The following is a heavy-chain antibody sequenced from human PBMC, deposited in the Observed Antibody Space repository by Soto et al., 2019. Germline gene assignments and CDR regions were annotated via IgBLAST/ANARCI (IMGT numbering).Heavy chain of an antibody. CDR1: GYTLTELS. D-gene: IGHD6-6*01. CDR3: ATFIPSSSYFYYGLDV. J-gene: IGHJ6*02. CDR2: FDPEDGET. V-gene: IGHV1-24*01. Sequence: GASVKVSCKVSGYTLTELSMHWVRQAPGKGLEWMGGFDPEDGETIYAQKFQGRVTMTEDTSTDTAYMELSSLRSEDTAVYSCATFIPSSSYFYYGLDVWGQGTTVTVSS.